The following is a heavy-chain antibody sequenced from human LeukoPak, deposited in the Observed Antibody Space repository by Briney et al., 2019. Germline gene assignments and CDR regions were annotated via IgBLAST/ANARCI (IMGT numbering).Heavy chain of an antibody. V-gene: IGHV3-64D*09. CDR1: GFSFSSYA. J-gene: IGHJ4*02. CDR3: ARTSALSFDY. D-gene: IGHD2/OR15-2a*01. Sequence: GGSLRLSCSASGFSFSSYAMHWVRQAPGKGPEYVSAISSNGGTTDYADSVKGRFTISRDNSKNTLYLQMTSLRAEDTAVYHCARTSALSFDYWGQGTLITVSS. CDR2: ISSNGGTT.